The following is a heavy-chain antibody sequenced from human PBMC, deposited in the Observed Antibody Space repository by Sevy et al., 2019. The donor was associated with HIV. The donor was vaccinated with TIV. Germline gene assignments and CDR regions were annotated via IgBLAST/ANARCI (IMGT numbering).Heavy chain of an antibody. D-gene: IGHD3-22*01. CDR3: ARVYYYDYSGPGF. Sequence: ATVKVSCKASGYNFNNYYIHWVRQAPRQGLERRGLINPSGGSTSNAQKFQGRVTMTRDMSTSTVYMELSSLRSEDTAVYYRARVYYYDYSGPGFWGQGTLVTVSS. CDR1: GYNFNNYY. V-gene: IGHV1-46*02. J-gene: IGHJ4*02. CDR2: INPSGGST.